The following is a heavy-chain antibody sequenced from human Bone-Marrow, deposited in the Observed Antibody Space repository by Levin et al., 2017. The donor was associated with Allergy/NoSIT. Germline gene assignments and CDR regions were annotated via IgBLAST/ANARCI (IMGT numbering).Heavy chain of an antibody. V-gene: IGHV3-30*04. CDR2: ISYDGSNK. CDR1: GFTFSSYA. D-gene: IGHD3-22*01. Sequence: LSLTCAASGFTFSSYAMHWVRQAPGKGLEWVAVISYDGSNKYYADSVKGRFTISRDNSKNTLYLQMNSLRAEDTAVYYCARGGGMTMIVVYFDYWGQGTLVTVSS. CDR3: ARGGGMTMIVVYFDY. J-gene: IGHJ4*02.